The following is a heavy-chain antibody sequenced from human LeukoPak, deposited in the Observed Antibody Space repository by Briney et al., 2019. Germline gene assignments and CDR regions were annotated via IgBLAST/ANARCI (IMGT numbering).Heavy chain of an antibody. J-gene: IGHJ4*02. CDR2: TYYNSKWYT. CDR1: GDSVSTASNA. CDR3: GRAPGHLFDS. Sequence: SQTLSLTCAISGDSVSTASNAWYWIRQSPSRGLEWLGRTYYNSKWYTDYAVSVSGRTTINPDTSRNQLSLQLSFVTPEDTAVYYCGRAPGHLFDSWGQGTLVTVSS. V-gene: IGHV6-1*01.